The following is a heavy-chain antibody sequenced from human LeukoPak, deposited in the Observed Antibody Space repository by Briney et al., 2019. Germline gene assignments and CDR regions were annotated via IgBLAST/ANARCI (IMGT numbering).Heavy chain of an antibody. CDR2: INPSGGST. V-gene: IGHV1-46*01. D-gene: IGHD4/OR15-4a*01. CDR1: GYTFTSYY. J-gene: IGHJ3*02. Sequence: ASVKVSCKASGYTFTSYYMHWVRQAPGQGLEWMGIINPSGGSTSYAQKFQGRVTMTRDTSTSTVYMEPSSLRSEDTAVYYCARIPMGYGATDAHPTLNAFDIWGQGTMVSVSS. CDR3: ARIPMGYGATDAHPTLNAFDI.